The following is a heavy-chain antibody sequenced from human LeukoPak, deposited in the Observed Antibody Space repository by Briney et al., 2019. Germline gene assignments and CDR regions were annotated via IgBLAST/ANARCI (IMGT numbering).Heavy chain of an antibody. D-gene: IGHD1-26*01. CDR2: MNTNTGNP. V-gene: IGHV7-4-1*02. J-gene: IGHJ6*03. CDR1: GYTFTNYG. CDR3: ARGRGSSARLGYSYFHIDV. Sequence: ASVKVSCKAFGYTFTNYGINWVRQAPGQGLEWMGWMNTNTGNPTYAQGFTGQFVFSLETSVSTAYLQISSLKAEDTAVYYCARGRGSSARLGYSYFHIDVWGKGTTVTVSS.